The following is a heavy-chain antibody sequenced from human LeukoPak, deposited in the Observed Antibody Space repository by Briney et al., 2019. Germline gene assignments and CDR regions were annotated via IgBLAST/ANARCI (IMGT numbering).Heavy chain of an antibody. Sequence: PSETLSLTCTVSGGSISSSSYYWGWIRQPPGKGLEWFVSIYYSGSTYYNPSLKSRVTISVDTSKNQFSPKLSSVTAADTAVYYCARDGRYCSTASCQGWFDPWGQGTLVTVSS. V-gene: IGHV4-39*02. J-gene: IGHJ5*02. D-gene: IGHD2-2*01. CDR2: IYYSGST. CDR1: GGSISSSSYY. CDR3: ARDGRYCSTASCQGWFDP.